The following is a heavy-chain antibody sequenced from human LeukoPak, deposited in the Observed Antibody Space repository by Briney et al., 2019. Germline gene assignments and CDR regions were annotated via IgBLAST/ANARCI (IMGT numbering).Heavy chain of an antibody. CDR3: ARDAYTTTSNWLDP. CDR2: ITGDGSDI. CDR1: GSTLNKYW. Sequence: PGGSLRLSCEASGSTLNKYWMHWVRQAPGKGLVWVSRITGDGSDIAYADSVKGRFTVSRDDAKNILFLQMTSLRVEDTAIYYCARDAYTTTSNWLDPWGQGTLVTVSS. D-gene: IGHD4-17*01. V-gene: IGHV3-74*01. J-gene: IGHJ5*02.